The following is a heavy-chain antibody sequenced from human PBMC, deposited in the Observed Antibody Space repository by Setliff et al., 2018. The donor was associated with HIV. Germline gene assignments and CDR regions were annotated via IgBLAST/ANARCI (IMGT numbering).Heavy chain of an antibody. CDR3: TRGQRLTIFGVVIRRDWFDP. CDR1: GIIFSTNA. Sequence: GGSLRLSCAASGIIFSTNAMHWVRQVPGKGLEWVAVIAHDGSIQYYADSVKGRFTVSRDNSNNTLYLHMNNLRADDTAVYYCTRGQRLTIFGVVIRRDWFDPWGQGTLVTVSS. D-gene: IGHD3-3*01. CDR2: IAHDGSIQ. V-gene: IGHV3-30*03. J-gene: IGHJ5*02.